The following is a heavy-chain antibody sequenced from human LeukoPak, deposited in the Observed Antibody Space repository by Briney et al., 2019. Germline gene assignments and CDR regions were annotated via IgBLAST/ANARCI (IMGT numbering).Heavy chain of an antibody. Sequence: SETLSLTCTVSGGSISSYYWSWIWQPPGKGLEWIGYIYYSGSTNYNPSLKSRVTISVDTSKNQFSLKLSSVTAADTAVYYCARDFVRYGFYYFDYWGQGTLVTVSS. D-gene: IGHD5-18*01. CDR3: ARDFVRYGFYYFDY. J-gene: IGHJ4*02. CDR2: IYYSGST. V-gene: IGHV4-59*12. CDR1: GGSISSYY.